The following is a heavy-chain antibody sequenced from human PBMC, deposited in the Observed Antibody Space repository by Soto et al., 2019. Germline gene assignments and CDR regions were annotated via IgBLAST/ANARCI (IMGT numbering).Heavy chain of an antibody. CDR3: ARVRSSSWGLDAFDF. CDR2: TRNKANSYTT. J-gene: IGHJ3*01. Sequence: EVQLVESGGGLVQPGGSLRLSCATSGFTFSDHYMDWVRQAPGKGLEWVGRTRNKANSYTTEYAASVKGRFTVSRDDSKNSLYLQMNSLKTEDTAVYYCARVRSSSWGLDAFDFWGQGTMVTVSS. D-gene: IGHD6-13*01. CDR1: GFTFSDHY. V-gene: IGHV3-72*01.